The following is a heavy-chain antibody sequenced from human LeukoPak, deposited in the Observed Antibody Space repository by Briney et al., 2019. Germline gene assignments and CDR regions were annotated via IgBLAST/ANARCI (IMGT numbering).Heavy chain of an antibody. V-gene: IGHV4-30-4*08. CDR2: MFNSGNT. CDR1: GGSVSSRDYY. D-gene: IGHD3-3*01. J-gene: IGHJ3*02. CDR3: ARRPLKDADFWSGLGDAFDI. Sequence: PSETLSLTCTVSGGSVSSRDYYWTWIRQPPGKGLEWIGYMFNSGNTYYNPSLKSRLTISIDTSKNQFSLKLSSVTAADTAMYYCARRPLKDADFWSGLGDAFDIWGQGTMVTVSS.